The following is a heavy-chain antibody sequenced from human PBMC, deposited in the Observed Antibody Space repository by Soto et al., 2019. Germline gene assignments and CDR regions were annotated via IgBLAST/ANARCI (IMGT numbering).Heavy chain of an antibody. CDR1: GGSFSGYY. Sequence: SETLSLTCAVYGGSFSGYYWSWIRQPPGKGLEWIGEINHSGSTNYNPSLKSRVTISVDTSKNQFSLKLSSVTAADTAVYYCARLKYGSGQYDYWGQGTLVTVSS. CDR3: ARLKYGSGQYDY. V-gene: IGHV4-34*01. D-gene: IGHD3-10*01. CDR2: INHSGST. J-gene: IGHJ4*02.